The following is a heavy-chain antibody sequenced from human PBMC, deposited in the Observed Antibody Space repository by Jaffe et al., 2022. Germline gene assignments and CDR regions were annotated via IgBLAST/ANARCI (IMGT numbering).Heavy chain of an antibody. CDR1: GGSISSYY. Sequence: QVQLQESGPGLVKPSETLSLTCTVSGGSISSYYWSWIRQPPGKGLEWIGYIYYSGSTNYNPSLKSRVTISVDTSKNQFSLKLSSVTAADTAVYYCARSVYDEYDILTGYSSYYFDYWGQGTLVTVSS. J-gene: IGHJ4*02. CDR2: IYYSGST. CDR3: ARSVYDEYDILTGYSSYYFDY. V-gene: IGHV4-59*01. D-gene: IGHD3-9*01.